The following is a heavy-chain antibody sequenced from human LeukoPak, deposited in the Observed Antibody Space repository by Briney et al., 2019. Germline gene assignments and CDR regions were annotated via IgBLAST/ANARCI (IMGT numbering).Heavy chain of an antibody. V-gene: IGHV1-46*01. CDR3: ARGNGGNSEGYYYYGMDV. J-gene: IGHJ6*02. Sequence: SGGSTSYAQKFRGRVTMTRDTSTSTVYMELSSLRSEDTAVYYCARGNGGNSEGYYYYGMDVWGQGTTVTVSS. CDR2: SGGST. D-gene: IGHD4-23*01.